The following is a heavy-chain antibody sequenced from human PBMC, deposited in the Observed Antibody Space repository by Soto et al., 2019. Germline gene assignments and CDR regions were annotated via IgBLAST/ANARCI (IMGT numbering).Heavy chain of an antibody. D-gene: IGHD6-6*01. J-gene: IGHJ6*03. V-gene: IGHV3-30*18. CDR2: ISYDGSNK. Sequence: GGSLRLCCAASGFTFSSYGMHWVRQAPGKGLEWVAVISYDGSNKYYADSVKGRFTISRDNSKNTLYLQMNSLRAEDTAVYYCAKDGVYSSSSGVYYYYYYYMDVWGKGTTVTVSS. CDR1: GFTFSSYG. CDR3: AKDGVYSSSSGVYYYYYYYMDV.